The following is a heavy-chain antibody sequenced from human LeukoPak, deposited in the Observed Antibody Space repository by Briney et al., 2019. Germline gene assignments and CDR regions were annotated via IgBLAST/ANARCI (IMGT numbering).Heavy chain of an antibody. V-gene: IGHV3-23*01. J-gene: IGHJ4*02. CDR2: ISSTGGTT. Sequence: GGALRLSCAASGFTFTSVAMSWIRHAPGKGLEEPSAISSTGGTTYSADCVKGRFTIYRDNSKNTLYLQMNSLRAEDTAVYYCAKRERVGTTIGHWGQGTLVTVSS. CDR1: GFTFTSVA. CDR3: AKRERVGTTIGH. D-gene: IGHD1-26*01.